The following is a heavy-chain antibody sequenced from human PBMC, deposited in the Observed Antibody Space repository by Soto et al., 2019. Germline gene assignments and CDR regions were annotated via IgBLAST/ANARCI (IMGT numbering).Heavy chain of an antibody. CDR3: VRPDSTGYYPDH. D-gene: IGHD3-22*01. J-gene: IGHJ4*02. CDR2: INPGDSDT. V-gene: IGHV5-51*01. CDR1: GYTFSSYW. Sequence: GESLKISCKGSGYTFSSYWIAWVSQMPGKGLEWMGIINPGDSDTRYSPSFQGQVTLSADKSISTAYLQWSSLRASDTAMYYCVRPDSTGYYPDHWGQGTLVTVSS.